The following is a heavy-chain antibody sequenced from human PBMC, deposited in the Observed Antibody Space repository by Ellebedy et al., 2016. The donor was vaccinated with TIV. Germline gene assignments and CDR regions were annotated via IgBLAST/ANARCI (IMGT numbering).Heavy chain of an antibody. CDR2: LQRDGGEE. CDR3: ARGNPDYGDYVPFDY. J-gene: IGHJ4*02. D-gene: IGHD4-17*01. Sequence: PGGSLRLSCAASGFTFSTYWMSWVRPAPGRGLEWVANLQRDGGEEYYVDSVNGRFTISRDNAKNSLYLQMNSLRVEDTAVYYCARGNPDYGDYVPFDYWGQGTLVTDSS. V-gene: IGHV3-7*01. CDR1: GFTFSTYW.